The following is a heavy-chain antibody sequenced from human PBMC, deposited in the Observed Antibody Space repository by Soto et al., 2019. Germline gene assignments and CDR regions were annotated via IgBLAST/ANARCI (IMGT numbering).Heavy chain of an antibody. CDR2: IWYDGSNK. CDR1: GFTFSSYG. J-gene: IGHJ4*02. D-gene: IGHD3-3*01. V-gene: IGHV3-33*01. Sequence: QVQLVESGGGVVQPGRSLRLSCAASGFTFSSYGMHWVRQAPGKGLEWVAVIWYDGSNKYYADSVKGRFTISRDNSKNTRYLQMNSLRAEDTAVYYCASSHPGGLWSGSGDYWGQGTLVTVSS. CDR3: ASSHPGGLWSGSGDY.